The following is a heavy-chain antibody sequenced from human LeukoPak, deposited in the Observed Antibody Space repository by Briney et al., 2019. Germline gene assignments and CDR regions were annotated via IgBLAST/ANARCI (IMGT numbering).Heavy chain of an antibody. D-gene: IGHD5-18*01. CDR3: ARGLQLAGWFDP. CDR1: GGSFSGYY. V-gene: IGHV4-34*01. CDR2: INHSGST. Sequence: SETLSLTCAVYGGSFSGYYWSWIRQPPGKGLEWIGEINHSGSTNYNPSLKSRATISVATSKNQFSLKLSSVTAADTAVYYCARGLQLAGWFDPWGQGTLVTVSS. J-gene: IGHJ5*02.